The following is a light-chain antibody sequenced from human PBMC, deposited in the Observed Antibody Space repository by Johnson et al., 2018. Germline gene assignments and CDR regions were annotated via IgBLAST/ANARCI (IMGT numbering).Light chain of an antibody. J-gene: IGLJ1*01. CDR2: ENN. CDR1: SSNIGNNY. V-gene: IGLV1-51*02. CDR3: GTWDSSLMAAYV. Sequence: QSVLTQPPSVSAAPGQKVTISCSGSSSNIGNNYVSWYQQLPGTAPKLLIYENNKRPSEIPDRFSGSKSGTSATLGITGLQTGDEADYYCGTWDSSLMAAYVFGTGTRVTVL.